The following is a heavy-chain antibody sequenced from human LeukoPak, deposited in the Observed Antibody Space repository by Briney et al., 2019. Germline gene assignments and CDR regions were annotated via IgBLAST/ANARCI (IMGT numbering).Heavy chain of an antibody. V-gene: IGHV4-34*01. CDR3: ARAVPVAVDY. Sequence: SETLSLTCAVYGGSFSGYYWSWIRQPPGKGLEWIGEINHSGSTNYNPSLKSRVTISVDTSKNQFSLKLGSVTAADTAVYYCARAVPVAVDYWGQGTLVTVSS. J-gene: IGHJ4*02. CDR1: GGSFSGYY. D-gene: IGHD2-21*01. CDR2: INHSGST.